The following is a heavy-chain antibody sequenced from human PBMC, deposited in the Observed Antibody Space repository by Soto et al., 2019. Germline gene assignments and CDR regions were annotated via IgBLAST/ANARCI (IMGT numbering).Heavy chain of an antibody. CDR1: GYTFTGYY. J-gene: IGHJ6*02. CDR3: AGGGYSSSWSSDYYGMDV. CDR2: INPNSGST. Sequence: ASVKVSCKASGYTFTGYYMTWVRQAPGQGLEWMGWINPNSGSTNYAQKFQGRVTMTRDTTISTAYMELSTLRSDDTAVYYCAGGGYSSSWSSDYYGMDVWGQGTTVTVSS. V-gene: IGHV1-2*02. D-gene: IGHD6-13*01.